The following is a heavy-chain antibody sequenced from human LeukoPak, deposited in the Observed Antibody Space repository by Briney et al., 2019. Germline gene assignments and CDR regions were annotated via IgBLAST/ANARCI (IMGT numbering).Heavy chain of an antibody. CDR3: ARGGRHNYYYYYMDV. Sequence: SETLSLTCTVSGYSISSGYYWGWIRQPPGKGLEWIGSIYHSGSTYYNPSLKSRVTISVDTSKNQFSLKLSSVTAADTAVYYCARGGRHNYYYYYMDVWGKGTTVTVSS. D-gene: IGHD6-25*01. V-gene: IGHV4-38-2*02. J-gene: IGHJ6*03. CDR2: IYHSGST. CDR1: GYSISSGYY.